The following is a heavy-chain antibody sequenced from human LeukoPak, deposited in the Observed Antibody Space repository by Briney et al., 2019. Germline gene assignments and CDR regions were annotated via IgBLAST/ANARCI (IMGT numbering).Heavy chain of an antibody. J-gene: IGHJ4*02. Sequence: ASVKVSSTPSGGTFTSYAISWVRQAPEQGLGWMGGIIPIFGTANYAQKFQGRVTITADESTSTTYMELSSLRSEDTAVYYCARDRRHGDYDEYWGQGTLVTVSS. CDR3: ARDRRHGDYDEY. CDR2: IIPIFGTA. CDR1: GGTFTSYA. D-gene: IGHD4-17*01. V-gene: IGHV1-69*13.